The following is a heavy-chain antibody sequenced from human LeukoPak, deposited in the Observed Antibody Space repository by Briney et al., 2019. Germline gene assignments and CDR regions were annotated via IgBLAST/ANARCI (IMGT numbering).Heavy chain of an antibody. Sequence: GGSLRLSCAASGFTFSASRMEWVRQAPGKGLEWVSSISSTSDHIYYADSVKGRFTISRDNAKNSLYLQMSTLRAEDTAVYYCGGEFSSSPASMDVWGQGTTATVSS. CDR2: ISSTSDHI. D-gene: IGHD6-13*01. J-gene: IGHJ6*02. CDR3: GGEFSSSPASMDV. V-gene: IGHV3-21*01. CDR1: GFTFSASR.